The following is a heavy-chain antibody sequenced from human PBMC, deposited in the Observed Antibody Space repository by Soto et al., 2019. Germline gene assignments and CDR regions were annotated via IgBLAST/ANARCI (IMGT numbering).Heavy chain of an antibody. Sequence: SETLSLTCAVFGGYITSHYWTWIRQPPGKGREWIGYIYYSGSSYSNPSLKSRVTISVDAAKNQFPLRLNSVTAADTAVYYCSRRTVTTIYYYGMDVWGQGTTVTVSS. J-gene: IGHJ6*02. D-gene: IGHD4-17*01. CDR2: IYYSGSS. CDR3: SRRTVTTIYYYGMDV. CDR1: GGYITSHY. V-gene: IGHV4-59*11.